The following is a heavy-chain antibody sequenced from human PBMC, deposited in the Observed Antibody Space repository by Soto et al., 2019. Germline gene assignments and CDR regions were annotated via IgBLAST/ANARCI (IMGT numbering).Heavy chain of an antibody. CDR2: INPNSGGT. V-gene: IGHV1-2*02. D-gene: IGHD1-26*01. J-gene: IGHJ4*02. CDR3: ARGGGGTYYYFDY. CDR1: GYIFTGYH. Sequence: ASVKVSCKASGYIFTGYHMHWVRQAPGQGLEWMGWINPNSGGTKYAQKFQGRVTMTRDTSISTAYMELSSLRSDDTAVYYCARGGGGTYYYFDYWGQGTLVTVSS.